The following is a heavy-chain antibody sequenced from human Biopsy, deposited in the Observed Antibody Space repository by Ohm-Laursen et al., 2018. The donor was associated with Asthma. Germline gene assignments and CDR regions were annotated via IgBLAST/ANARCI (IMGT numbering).Heavy chain of an antibody. Sequence: SDTLSLTCALNRGPFRGYVWAWIRQPPGKGLEWIGEIPQGGATTVNPSLKRRVTISMDPSKSQLYLSLRSLTAADTAVYYCASGPQWSGLDIWGQGTTVTVSS. D-gene: IGHD2-8*01. CDR2: IPQGGAT. V-gene: IGHV4-34*01. J-gene: IGHJ6*02. CDR1: RGPFRGYV. CDR3: ASGPQWSGLDI.